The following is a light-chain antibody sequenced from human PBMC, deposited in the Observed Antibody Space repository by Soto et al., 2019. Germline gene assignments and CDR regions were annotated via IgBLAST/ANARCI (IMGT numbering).Light chain of an antibody. CDR2: GAS. CDR1: QRVSSN. V-gene: IGKV3-15*01. CDR3: QQYNNWPPYT. J-gene: IGKJ2*01. Sequence: EIVMTQSPATLSVSPGERATLSCRASQRVSSNLAWYQQKPGQAPRLLIYGASTRATGVPARFSGSGSGTEFTLTVSGLQSEDFAVYYCQQYNNWPPYTFGHGTKLEIK.